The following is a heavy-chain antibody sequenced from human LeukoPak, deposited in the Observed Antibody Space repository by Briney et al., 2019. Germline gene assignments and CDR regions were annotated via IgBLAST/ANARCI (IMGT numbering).Heavy chain of an antibody. V-gene: IGHV1-8*01. CDR1: GYTFTSYD. CDR3: ARGRGDYGDYAASY. D-gene: IGHD4-17*01. Sequence: ASVKVSCKASGYTFTSYDINWVRQATGQGLEWMGWMNPNSGNTGYAQKLQGRVTMTRNTSISTAYMELSSLRSEDTAVYYCARGRGDYGDYAASYWGQGTLVTVSS. CDR2: MNPNSGNT. J-gene: IGHJ4*02.